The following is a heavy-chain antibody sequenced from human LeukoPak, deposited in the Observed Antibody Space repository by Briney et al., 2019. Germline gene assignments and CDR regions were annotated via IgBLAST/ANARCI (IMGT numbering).Heavy chain of an antibody. CDR1: GFTFSSID. V-gene: IGHV3-30*18. D-gene: IGHD3-22*01. CDR2: ISYDGGNK. Sequence: TGRSLRLSCAPSGFTFSSIDIHWVRQAPGPGLEWVVVISYDGGNKYYSGSVKGRFAISRDNSKNTLYLQMNSLRAEDTAAYYCAKGTHYYDSSGYGGAFDIWGQGTMVTVSS. CDR3: AKGTHYYDSSGYGGAFDI. J-gene: IGHJ3*02.